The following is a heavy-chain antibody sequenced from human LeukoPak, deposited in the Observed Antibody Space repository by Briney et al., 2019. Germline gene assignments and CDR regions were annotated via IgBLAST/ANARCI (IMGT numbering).Heavy chain of an antibody. J-gene: IGHJ6*03. CDR1: GYTFTSYA. Sequence: ASVKVSCKASGYTFTSYAMDWVRQAPGQGLEWMGWINTNTGNPTYAQGFTGRFVFSLDTSVSTAYLQISSLKAEDTAVYYCARSPRYCSGGSCYSILLLGYYYYMDVWGKGTTVTVSS. V-gene: IGHV7-4-1*02. CDR2: INTNTGNP. CDR3: ARSPRYCSGGSCYSILLLGYYYYMDV. D-gene: IGHD2-15*01.